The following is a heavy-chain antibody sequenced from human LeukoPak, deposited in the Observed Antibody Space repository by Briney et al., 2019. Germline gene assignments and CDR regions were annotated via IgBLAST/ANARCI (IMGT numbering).Heavy chain of an antibody. D-gene: IGHD5-18*01. CDR3: ARDGLYTAHFDY. CDR2: VSDSSDV. V-gene: IGHV3-48*02. Sequence: GGSLRLSCAASGFTFSTYTMNWVRQAPGKGREWVSTVSDSSDVHYSDSVKGRFTISRDNARNSLYLQMNSLRDEDTAVYYCARDGLYTAHFDYWGQGTLVTVSS. J-gene: IGHJ4*02. CDR1: GFTFSTYT.